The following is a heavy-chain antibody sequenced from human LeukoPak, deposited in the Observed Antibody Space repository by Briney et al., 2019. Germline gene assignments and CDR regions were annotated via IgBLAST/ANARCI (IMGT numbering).Heavy chain of an antibody. CDR3: AKVVAGQNWFDP. D-gene: IGHD2-15*01. Sequence: GGSLRLSCAASGFTFSSYAMSWVRQAPGKGLEWVSAISGSGGSTYYADSVKGRFTISRDNSKNTLYPQMNSLRAEDTAVYYCAKVVAGQNWFDPWGQGTLVTVSS. V-gene: IGHV3-23*01. CDR1: GFTFSSYA. CDR2: ISGSGGST. J-gene: IGHJ5*02.